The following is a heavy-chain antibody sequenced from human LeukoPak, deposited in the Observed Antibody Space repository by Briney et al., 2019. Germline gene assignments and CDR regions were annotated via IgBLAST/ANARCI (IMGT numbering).Heavy chain of an antibody. CDR1: GFTFSSYG. CDR3: ARGKKDFWSGPYYYYYMDV. J-gene: IGHJ6*03. CDR2: ISGSGGST. V-gene: IGHV3-23*01. Sequence: GGSLRLSCAASGFTFSSYGMSWVRQAPGKGLEWVSAISGSGGSTYYADSVKGRFTISRDNSKNTLYLQMNSLRAEDTAVYYCARGKKDFWSGPYYYYYMDVWGKGTTVTVSS. D-gene: IGHD3-3*01.